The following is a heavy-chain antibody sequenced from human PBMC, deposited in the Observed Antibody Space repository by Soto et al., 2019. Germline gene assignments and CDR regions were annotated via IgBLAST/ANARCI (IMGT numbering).Heavy chain of an antibody. D-gene: IGHD3-10*01. Sequence: QVQLQESGPGLVKPSQTLSLTCTVSGGSISSGDYYWSWIRQHPGKGLEWIGYLYYSGSTYYKPCLKGRVTISVDTSKNQFSLKLSSVTAADTAVYYCARDVPPGRGSPNFYYYGMDVWGQGATVTVSS. CDR2: LYYSGST. CDR1: GGSISSGDYY. CDR3: ARDVPPGRGSPNFYYYGMDV. V-gene: IGHV4-31*03. J-gene: IGHJ6*02.